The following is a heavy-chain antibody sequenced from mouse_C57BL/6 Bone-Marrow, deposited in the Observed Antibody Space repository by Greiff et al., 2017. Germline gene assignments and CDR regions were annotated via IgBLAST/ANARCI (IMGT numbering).Heavy chain of an antibody. Sequence: VKLQQPGAELVKPGASVKMSCKASGYTFTSYWITWVKQRPGQGLEWIGDIYPGSGSTNYNEKFKSKATLTVDTSSSTAYMQLSSLTSEDSAVYYCARGPITTVVGAMDYWGQGTSVTVSS. CDR1: GYTFTSYW. CDR3: ARGPITTVVGAMDY. CDR2: IYPGSGST. D-gene: IGHD1-1*01. J-gene: IGHJ4*01. V-gene: IGHV1-55*01.